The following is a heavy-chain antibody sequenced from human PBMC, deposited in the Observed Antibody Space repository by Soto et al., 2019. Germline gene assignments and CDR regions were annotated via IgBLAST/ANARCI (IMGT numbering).Heavy chain of an antibody. Sequence: TLSLTCSVSGPALNSGNYYCSWIRHVPGKGLEWIGHIYVTGAVDYNPSLRDRITISQDTSERQFSLNLRLVTAADTAVYYCARLRIATNNYKWFDPWGQGTLVTVS. CDR1: GPALNSGNYY. J-gene: IGHJ5*02. CDR3: ARLRIATNNYKWFDP. D-gene: IGHD2-21*01. V-gene: IGHV4-31*03. CDR2: IYVTGAV.